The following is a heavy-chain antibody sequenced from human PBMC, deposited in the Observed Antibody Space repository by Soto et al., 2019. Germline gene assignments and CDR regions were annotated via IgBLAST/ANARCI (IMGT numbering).Heavy chain of an antibody. J-gene: IGHJ4*02. CDR1: GFTFISYS. D-gene: IGHD2-2*01. Sequence: PGGSLRLSCAASGFTFISYSMNWVRQAPWKGLEWVSYISSSSSTIYYADSVKGRFTISRDDAKNSLYLQMNSLRAEDTAVYYCVSGVPRYCSSTSCLKPFDYWGQGTLVTVSS. V-gene: IGHV3-48*01. CDR2: ISSSSSTI. CDR3: VSGVPRYCSSTSCLKPFDY.